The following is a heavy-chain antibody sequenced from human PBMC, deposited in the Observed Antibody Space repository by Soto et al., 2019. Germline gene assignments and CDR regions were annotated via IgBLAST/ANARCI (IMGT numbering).Heavy chain of an antibody. CDR2: ISYDGSNK. V-gene: IGHV3-30*04. CDR3: AKDHGGAFDI. D-gene: IGHD3-10*01. CDR1: GFTFSSYA. J-gene: IGHJ3*02. Sequence: GGSLRLSCAASGFTFSSYAMHWVRQAPGKGLEWVAVISYDGSNKYYADSVKGRFTISRDNSKNTLYLQMNSLRAEDTAVYYCAKDHGGAFDIWGQGTMVTVSS.